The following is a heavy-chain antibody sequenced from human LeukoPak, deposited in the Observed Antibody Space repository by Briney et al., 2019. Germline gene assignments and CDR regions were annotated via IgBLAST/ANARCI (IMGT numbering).Heavy chain of an antibody. CDR1: SGSLSISSYY. J-gene: IGHJ5*02. CDR3: ARVLYHTGCYTLDNWFDA. D-gene: IGHD2-8*02. CDR2: IYYSGST. V-gene: IGHV4-39*01. Sequence: SETLSLTCTVDSGSLSISSYYSGWIRQPPGKGLEWIGSIYYSGSTYYNPSLKSRVTISMDTSKNQFSLQLSSVTAADTTVYYCARVLYHTGCYTLDNWFDAWGQASLVTVSS.